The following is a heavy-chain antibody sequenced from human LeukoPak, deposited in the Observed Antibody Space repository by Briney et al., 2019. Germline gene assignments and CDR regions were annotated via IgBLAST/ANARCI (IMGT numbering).Heavy chain of an antibody. CDR1: GGSINTYY. D-gene: IGHD4-17*01. CDR3: ARAGGAPHGDYEFDF. V-gene: IGHV4-59*08. Sequence: SETLYLTCTVSGGSINTYYWGWIRQPSGEGLEWIGNIYSSGSTNYNPSLKSRVTISVDTSKNQFSLKLTSVTAADTAIYYCARAGGAPHGDYEFDFWGQGILVTVSS. J-gene: IGHJ4*02. CDR2: IYSSGST.